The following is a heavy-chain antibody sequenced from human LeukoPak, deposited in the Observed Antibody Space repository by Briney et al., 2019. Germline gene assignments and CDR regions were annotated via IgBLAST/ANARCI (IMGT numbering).Heavy chain of an antibody. D-gene: IGHD3-3*01. Sequence: GGSLRLSCAASGFTFSSYWMSWVRQAPGKGLEWVANIKQDGSEKYYVDSVKGRFTISRDNAKNSLYLQMNSLRAEDTAVYYCARESPAGGYYSHYCDYWGQGTLVPVSS. CDR2: IKQDGSEK. CDR1: GFTFSSYW. V-gene: IGHV3-7*01. J-gene: IGHJ4*02. CDR3: ARESPAGGYYSHYCDY.